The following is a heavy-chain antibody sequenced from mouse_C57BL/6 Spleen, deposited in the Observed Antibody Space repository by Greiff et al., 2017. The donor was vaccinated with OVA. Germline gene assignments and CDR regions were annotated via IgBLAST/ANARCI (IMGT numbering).Heavy chain of an antibody. CDR1: GFSLTSYG. CDR2: IWSGGST. CDR3: SSHYDYDDGYAMDY. V-gene: IGHV2-2*01. J-gene: IGHJ4*01. D-gene: IGHD2-4*01. Sequence: QVQLKQSGPGLVQPSQSLSITCTVSGFSLTSYGVHWVRQSPGKGLEWLGVIWSGGSTDYNAAFISRLSISKDNSKSQVFFKMNSLQADDTAIYYCSSHYDYDDGYAMDYWGQGTSVTVSS.